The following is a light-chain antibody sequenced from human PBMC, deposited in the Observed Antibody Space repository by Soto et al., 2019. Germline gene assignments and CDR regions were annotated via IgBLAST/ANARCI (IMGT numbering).Light chain of an antibody. CDR3: SSSTINNTVL. Sequence: QSALTQPTSVSGSPGQSITISCTGNHNDIGTYDYVSWYQQHPGRAPRLLIHGVTTRPSGISGRFSASKSGLTASLTISGLQAEDEADYYCSSSTINNTVLFGGGTKVTVL. J-gene: IGLJ2*01. CDR1: HNDIGTYDY. CDR2: GVT. V-gene: IGLV2-14*03.